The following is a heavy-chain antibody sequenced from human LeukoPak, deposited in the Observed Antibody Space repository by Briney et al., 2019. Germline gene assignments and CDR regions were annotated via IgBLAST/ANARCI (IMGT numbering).Heavy chain of an antibody. Sequence: GGSLRLSCAASGFTFNNYYMSWVRQAPGKGLEWVASIKQDGSDKYYVDSVKGRFTISRDNAKNSLYLQMNSLRAEDTAVYYCARGVRIVAGKFRRDYYMDVWGKGTTVTVFS. CDR3: ARGVRIVAGKFRRDYYMDV. CDR2: IKQDGSDK. CDR1: GFTFNNYY. J-gene: IGHJ6*03. D-gene: IGHD6-19*01. V-gene: IGHV3-7*01.